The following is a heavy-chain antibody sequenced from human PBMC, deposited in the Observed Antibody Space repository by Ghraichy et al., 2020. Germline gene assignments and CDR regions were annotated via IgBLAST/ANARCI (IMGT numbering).Heavy chain of an antibody. CDR1: GFTFSSYA. CDR2: ISYDGSNK. CDR3: ARDLGDKGYFQH. D-gene: IGHD5-24*01. Sequence: GGSLRLSCAASGFTFSSYAMHWVRQAPGKGLEWVAVISYDGSNKYYADSVKGRFTISRDNSKNTLYLQMNSLRAEDTAVYYCARDLGDKGYFQHWGQGTLVTVSS. V-gene: IGHV3-30-3*01. J-gene: IGHJ1*01.